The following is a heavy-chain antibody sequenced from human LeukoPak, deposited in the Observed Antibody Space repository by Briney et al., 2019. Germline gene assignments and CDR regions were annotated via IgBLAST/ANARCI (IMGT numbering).Heavy chain of an antibody. CDR3: AKGGHDFSPFYW. CDR2: IKGGGGDP. J-gene: IGHJ4*02. D-gene: IGHD4-11*01. V-gene: IGHV3-23*01. CDR1: GFTFSAYA. Sequence: GGSLRLSCAASGFTFSAYAMGWVRQAPGKGLGWVSSIKGGGGDPFYADSVKGRFTIPRDNSKNTLFLQLNSLRAEDTAVYYCAKGGHDFSPFYWWGQGTLVTVSS.